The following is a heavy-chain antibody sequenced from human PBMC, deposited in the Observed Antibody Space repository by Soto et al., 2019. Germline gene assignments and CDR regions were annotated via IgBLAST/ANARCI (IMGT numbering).Heavy chain of an antibody. J-gene: IGHJ4*02. CDR1: GFTFDDYA. CDR3: AKDSSFMITFGGFDY. V-gene: IGHV3-9*01. Sequence: SLRLSCAASGFTFDDYAMHWVRQAPGKGLEWVSGISWNSGSIGYADSVKGRFTISRDNAKNSLYLQMNSLRAEDTALYYCAKDSSFMITFGGFDYWGQGTLVTVSS. D-gene: IGHD3-16*01. CDR2: ISWNSGSI.